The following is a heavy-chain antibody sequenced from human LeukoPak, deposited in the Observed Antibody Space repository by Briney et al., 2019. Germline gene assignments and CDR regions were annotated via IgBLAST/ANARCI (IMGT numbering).Heavy chain of an antibody. CDR1: GFTFSSYA. CDR2: ISGSGGST. D-gene: IGHD3-3*01. J-gene: IGHJ4*02. CDR3: AKSTSDYDFWSGYAGGVLDY. Sequence: GGSLRLSCAASGFTFSSYAMGWVRQAPGKGLEWVSSISGSGGSTYYADSVKGRFTISRDNSKNTLYLQMNSLRAEDTAVYYCAKSTSDYDFWSGYAGGVLDYWGQGTLVTVSS. V-gene: IGHV3-23*01.